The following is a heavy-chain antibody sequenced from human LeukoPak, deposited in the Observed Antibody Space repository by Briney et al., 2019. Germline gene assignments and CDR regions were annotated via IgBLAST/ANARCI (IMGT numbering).Heavy chain of an antibody. V-gene: IGHV1-18*01. J-gene: IGHJ4*02. D-gene: IGHD3-10*01. CDR1: GYTFTSYG. CDR2: IGAYNGNT. CDR3: ARVSSPYGSGVHYFDY. Sequence: VASVKVSCKASGYTFTSYGISWVRQAPGQGLEWMGWIGAYNGNTNYAQKLQGRVTMTTDTSTSTAYMELRSLRSDDTAVYYCARVSSPYGSGVHYFDYWGQGTLVTVSS.